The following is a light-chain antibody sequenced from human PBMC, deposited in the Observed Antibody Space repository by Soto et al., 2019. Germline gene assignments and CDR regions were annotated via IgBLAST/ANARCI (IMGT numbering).Light chain of an antibody. CDR1: QSVDSN. CDR2: GAS. Sequence: EILMTQSPATLSVSPGERATLSCRASQSVDSNLAWYQQKPGQAPRLLIYGASTRATGISARFSGSGSGTEFTLTISSLQSEDFGVYYCQQYNNWWTFGQATKV. V-gene: IGKV3-15*01. CDR3: QQYNNWWT. J-gene: IGKJ1*01.